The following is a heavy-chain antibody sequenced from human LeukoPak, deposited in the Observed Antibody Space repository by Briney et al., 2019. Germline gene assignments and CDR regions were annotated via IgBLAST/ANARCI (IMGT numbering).Heavy chain of an antibody. V-gene: IGHV4-34*01. CDR2: INHSGST. D-gene: IGHD1-26*01. CDR3: AREMGNY. Sequence: PSETLSLTCAVYCGSFNGYYWSWIRQPPGKGLEWIGEINHSGSTNYNPSLKSRVTISVDTSKNQFSLKLSSVTAADTAVYYCAREMGNYWGQGTLVTVSS. CDR1: CGSFNGYY. J-gene: IGHJ4*02.